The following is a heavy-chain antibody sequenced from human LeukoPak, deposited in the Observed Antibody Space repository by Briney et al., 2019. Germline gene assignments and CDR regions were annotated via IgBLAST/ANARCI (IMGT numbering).Heavy chain of an antibody. CDR2: IYTSGST. V-gene: IGHV4-61*02. CDR1: GGSISSGSYY. J-gene: IGHJ2*01. CDR3: ARVPSYYYDSSGYWYFDL. D-gene: IGHD3-22*01. Sequence: PSETLSLTCTVSGGSISSGSYYWSWIRQPAGKGLEWIGRIYTSGSTNYNPSLKSRVTISVDTSKNQFSLKLSSVTAADTAVYYCARVPSYYYDSSGYWYFDLWGRGTLVTVSS.